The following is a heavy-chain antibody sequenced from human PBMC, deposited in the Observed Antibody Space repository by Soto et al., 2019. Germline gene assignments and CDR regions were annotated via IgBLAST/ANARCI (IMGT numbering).Heavy chain of an antibody. CDR2: IIPFFGTA. CDR1: GGTFSTFG. J-gene: IGHJ4*02. Sequence: SVKVSCKASGGTFSTFGISWVRQAPGQGLEWVGGIIPFFGTARYSQRFEDRITITADESTNTVYMDLRSLTSEDTAIYYCAKSAPMDAGDKYYYDFWGQGALVTVSS. V-gene: IGHV1-69*13. D-gene: IGHD4-17*01. CDR3: AKSAPMDAGDKYYYDF.